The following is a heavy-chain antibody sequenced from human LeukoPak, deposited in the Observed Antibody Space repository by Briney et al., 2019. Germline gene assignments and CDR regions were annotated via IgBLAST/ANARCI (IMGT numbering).Heavy chain of an antibody. J-gene: IGHJ5*02. V-gene: IGHV3-30-3*01. Sequence: GGSLRLSCAASGFTFSSYAMHWVRQAPGKGLEWVAVISYDGSNKYYADSVKGRFTISRDNSKNTLYLQMNSLRAEDTAVYYCARHDWFDPWGQGTLVTVSS. D-gene: IGHD3-16*01. CDR3: ARHDWFDP. CDR2: ISYDGSNK. CDR1: GFTFSSYA.